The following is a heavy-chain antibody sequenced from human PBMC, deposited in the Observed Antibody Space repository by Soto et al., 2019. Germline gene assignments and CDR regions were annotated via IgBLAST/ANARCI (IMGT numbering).Heavy chain of an antibody. D-gene: IGHD1-1*01. J-gene: IGHJ4*02. CDR3: AKSVYNWNDGFFDY. V-gene: IGHV3-30*18. CDR1: GFTFSTYG. Sequence: QVQLVEFGGGVVQPGRSLRLSCAASGFTFSTYGMHWVRQAPGKGLEWVAVISYDGVNKYYADSVKGRFTISRDNSKNTLYLQMNSLRAEDTAVYYCAKSVYNWNDGFFDYWGQGTLVTVSS. CDR2: ISYDGVNK.